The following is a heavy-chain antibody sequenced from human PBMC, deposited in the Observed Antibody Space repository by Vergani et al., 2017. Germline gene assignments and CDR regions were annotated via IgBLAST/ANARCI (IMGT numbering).Heavy chain of an antibody. D-gene: IGHD2-2*01. V-gene: IGHV1-69*02. Sequence: QVQLVQSGAEVKKPGSSVKVSCKASGGTFSSYTISWVRQAPGQGLEWMGRIIPILGIANYAQKFQGRVTITADKSTSTAYMELSSLRSEDTAVYYCASYKDIVVVPAAITDAFDSWGQGIMVTVSS. CDR1: GGTFSSYT. CDR2: IIPILGIA. CDR3: ASYKDIVVVPAAITDAFDS. J-gene: IGHJ3*02.